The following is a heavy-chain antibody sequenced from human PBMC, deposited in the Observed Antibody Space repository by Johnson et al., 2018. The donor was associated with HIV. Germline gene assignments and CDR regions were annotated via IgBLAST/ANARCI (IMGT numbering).Heavy chain of an antibody. CDR2: INGDGSRT. Sequence: VQLVESGGDVVQPGRSLRLSCAASGFTFSNYWVQWVRQAPGKGLVWVSRINGDGSRTSYADSVKGRFTIARDNAKNTLYLQMNSLKTEDPAVYYCTTDDYGSGRALSAFDIWGQGTMVTVSS. V-gene: IGHV3-74*01. D-gene: IGHD3-10*01. CDR3: TTDDYGSGRALSAFDI. CDR1: GFTFSNYW. J-gene: IGHJ3*02.